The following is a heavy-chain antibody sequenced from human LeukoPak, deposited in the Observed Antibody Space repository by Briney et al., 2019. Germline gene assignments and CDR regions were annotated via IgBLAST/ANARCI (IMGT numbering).Heavy chain of an antibody. D-gene: IGHD2-2*01. J-gene: IGHJ4*02. CDR3: ARYRRRTTDY. CDR1: GGSISSSSYY. V-gene: IGHV4-39*01. CDR2: IYYSGST. Sequence: SETLSLTCTVSGGSISSSSYYWGWIRQPPGKGLEWIGSIYYSGSTYYNPSLKSRVTISVDTSKNQFSLKLSSVTAADTAVYYCARYRRRTTDYWGQGTLVTVSS.